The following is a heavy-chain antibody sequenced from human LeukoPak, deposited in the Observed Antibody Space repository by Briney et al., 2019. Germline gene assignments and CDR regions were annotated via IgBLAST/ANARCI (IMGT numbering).Heavy chain of an antibody. CDR2: ISNSGSTI. CDR1: GFTFSNYE. Sequence: PGGSLRPSCAASGFTFSNYEMNWVRQAPGKGLEWVSYISNSGSTIYYADSVKGRFTISRDNAKNTLYLQMNSLRGEDTAVYYCARVSSGSVWYIDYWGQGTLVTVSS. J-gene: IGHJ4*02. CDR3: ARVSSGSVWYIDY. D-gene: IGHD6-19*01. V-gene: IGHV3-48*03.